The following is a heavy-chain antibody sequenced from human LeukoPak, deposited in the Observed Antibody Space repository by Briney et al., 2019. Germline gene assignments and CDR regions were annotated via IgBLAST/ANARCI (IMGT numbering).Heavy chain of an antibody. CDR2: ISAYNGNA. CDR1: GYTFTSYG. CDR3: ARDTYGSGSRFDC. V-gene: IGHV1-18*01. D-gene: IGHD3-10*01. J-gene: IGHJ4*02. Sequence: GASVKVSCKASGYTFTSYGISWVRQAPGQGLEWMGWISAYNGNANYAQKLQGRVTMTTDTSTSTAYMELSSLRSEDTAVYYCARDTYGSGSRFDCWGQGTLVTVSS.